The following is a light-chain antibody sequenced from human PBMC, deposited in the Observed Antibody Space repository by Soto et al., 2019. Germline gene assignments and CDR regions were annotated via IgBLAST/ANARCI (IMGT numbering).Light chain of an antibody. CDR3: SSYTTSTTRV. Sequence: QSVLTQPASVSWSPGQSITISCTGTSSEVGAYNYVSWYQHHPGNAPKLLIYDVSTRPSGVSNRFSGSKSGNTASLTISWLQAEDEADYYCSSYTTSTTRVFGTGTKVTVL. CDR2: DVS. J-gene: IGLJ1*01. CDR1: SSEVGAYNY. V-gene: IGLV2-14*03.